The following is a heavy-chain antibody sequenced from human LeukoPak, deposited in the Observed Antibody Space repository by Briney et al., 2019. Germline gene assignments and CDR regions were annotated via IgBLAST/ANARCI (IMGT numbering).Heavy chain of an antibody. CDR2: ISSSGGDT. CDR1: GFTFSDYA. V-gene: IGHV3-64*01. J-gene: IGHJ4*02. CDR3: AGGPFAN. Sequence: GGSLRLSCITSGFTFSDYAMHWVRQAPEKGLECVSAISSSGGDTYYASSVKGRFTISRDNSKNILYLHMGSLRIEDIAVYYCAGGPFANRGPGTLVTVSS.